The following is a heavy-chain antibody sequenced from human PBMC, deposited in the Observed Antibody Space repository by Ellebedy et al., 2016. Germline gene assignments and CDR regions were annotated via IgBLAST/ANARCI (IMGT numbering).Heavy chain of an antibody. CDR1: GITFSNYW. D-gene: IGHD2-8*01. Sequence: GGSLRLSXAASGITFSNYWMHWVRQAPGKGPVWVSHINTDGRSTNYADSVKGRFTISRDNAHNTLYLQMNSLRPEDTAVYYCARDADTNGRYSRFDYWGQGTLVTVSS. J-gene: IGHJ4*02. V-gene: IGHV3-74*01. CDR3: ARDADTNGRYSRFDY. CDR2: INTDGRST.